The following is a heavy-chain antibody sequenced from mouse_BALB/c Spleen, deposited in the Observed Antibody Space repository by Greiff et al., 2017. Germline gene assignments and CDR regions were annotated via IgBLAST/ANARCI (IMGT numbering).Heavy chain of an antibody. CDR1: GYTFSSYW. D-gene: IGHD1-2*01. V-gene: IGHV1-9*01. CDR2: ILPGSGST. J-gene: IGHJ4*01. CDR3: ARLLRLRYAMDY. Sequence: LVESGAELMKPGASVKISCKATGYTFSSYWIEWVKQRPGHGLEWIGEILPGSGSTNYNEKFKGKATFTADTSSNTAYMQLSSLTSEDSAVYYCARLLRLRYAMDYWGQGTSVTVSS.